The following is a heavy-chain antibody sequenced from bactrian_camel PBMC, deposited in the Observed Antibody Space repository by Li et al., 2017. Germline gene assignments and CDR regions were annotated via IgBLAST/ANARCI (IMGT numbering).Heavy chain of an antibody. CDR3: AVDTRPISVCRLLGLSEFGN. D-gene: IGHD2*01. J-gene: IGHJ6*01. CDR1: GSISNSYC. V-gene: IGHV3S53*01. Sequence: HVQLVESGGGSVPSGGPLTLSCAASGSISNSYCLGWFRQAPGREREGILAIDHDGRRHVGNSQGGRFTISQAGAKNTLNLQMNSLNAEDTATYYCAVDTRPISVCRLLGLSEFGNRGQGTQVTVS. CDR2: IDHDGRR.